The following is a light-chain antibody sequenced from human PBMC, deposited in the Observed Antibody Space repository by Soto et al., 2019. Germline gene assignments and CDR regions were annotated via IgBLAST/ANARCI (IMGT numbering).Light chain of an antibody. CDR1: QSVNTY. V-gene: IGKV3-11*01. CDR2: DAS. Sequence: EIVLTQSPATLSLSPGEIATLSCRASQSVNTYLVWYQQKPGQAPRLLIYDASNRATGIPARFSGSGSGTDFTLTISSLEPEDFAVYYCQQRSNWLTFGGGTKVEIK. CDR3: QQRSNWLT. J-gene: IGKJ4*01.